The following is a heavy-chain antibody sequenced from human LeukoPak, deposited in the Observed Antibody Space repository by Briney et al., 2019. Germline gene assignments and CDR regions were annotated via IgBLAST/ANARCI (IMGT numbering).Heavy chain of an antibody. CDR2: IFGSGGSA. J-gene: IGHJ4*02. Sequence: GSLRLSCAASGFTFGSYAMYWVRQAPGKGLEWVSGIFGSGGSAHYADSVKGRFTISRDNSKNTVYLQMDSLRVEDTAIYYCAKTTTGYSSGRYPAWPIDYWGQGTLVTVSS. CDR3: AKTTTGYSSGRYPAWPIDY. CDR1: GFTFGSYA. V-gene: IGHV3-23*01. D-gene: IGHD2-15*01.